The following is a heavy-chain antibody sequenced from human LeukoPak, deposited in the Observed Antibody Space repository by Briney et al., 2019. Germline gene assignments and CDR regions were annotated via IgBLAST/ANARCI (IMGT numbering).Heavy chain of an antibody. CDR3: ARAGNDYDYGGNDAFDI. Sequence: WETLTLTCAASGFSISSYWLHWVRQPPGKGLVWVSRINSDGSSTCYADSVKRRFTISEDTTKKTFYQQMNSLRAEDTAVYYCARAGNDYDYGGNDAFDIWGQGTMVTVSS. CDR1: GFSISSYW. V-gene: IGHV3-74*01. J-gene: IGHJ3*02. CDR2: INSDGSST. D-gene: IGHD4-23*01.